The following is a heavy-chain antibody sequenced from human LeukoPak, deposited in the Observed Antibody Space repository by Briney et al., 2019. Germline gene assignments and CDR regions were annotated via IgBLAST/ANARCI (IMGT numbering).Heavy chain of an antibody. CDR1: GFLVSSKY. CDR3: ARPYDSSTYSAY. D-gene: IGHD3-22*01. V-gene: IGHV3-66*04. CDR2: IYSGGST. J-gene: IGHJ4*02. Sequence: PGGSLRLSCAASGFLVSSKYMSWVRQAPGKGLEWVSVIYSGGSTYYADSVKGRFTISRDNSKNTVYLQMNSLRAEDTAVYYCARPYDSSTYSAYWGQGTLVTVSS.